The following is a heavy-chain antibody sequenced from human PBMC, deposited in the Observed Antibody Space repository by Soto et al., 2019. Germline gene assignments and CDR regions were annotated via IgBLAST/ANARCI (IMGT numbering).Heavy chain of an antibody. D-gene: IGHD3-10*01. CDR2: INHSGST. Sequence: PSETLSLTCTVSGGSISGSYWSWIRQTPGKVLEWVGYINHSGSTNYNPSLKSRVTISVDTSKNQFSLKLSSVTAADTAVYYCARGFRYYGSGTLDYWGQGTLVTVSS. J-gene: IGHJ4*02. V-gene: IGHV4-59*12. CDR1: GGSISGSY. CDR3: ARGFRYYGSGTLDY.